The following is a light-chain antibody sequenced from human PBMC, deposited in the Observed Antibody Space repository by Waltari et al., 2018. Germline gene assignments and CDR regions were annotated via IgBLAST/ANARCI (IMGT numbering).Light chain of an antibody. Sequence: EIVLTQSPGTLSLSPGERATLSCRASESVSSIFLAWYQQRPGQTPRLLIYGASNRATGIPDRCSGSGSGTDFTLTISRLEPEDSAVYYCQHYGDSPLLTFGGGTKVEIK. CDR3: QHYGDSPLLT. CDR2: GAS. CDR1: ESVSSIF. V-gene: IGKV3-20*01. J-gene: IGKJ4*01.